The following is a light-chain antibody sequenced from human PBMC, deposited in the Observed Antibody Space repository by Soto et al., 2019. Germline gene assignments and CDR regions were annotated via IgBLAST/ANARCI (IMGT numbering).Light chain of an antibody. CDR2: EVS. CDR3: CSYATGSTYF. J-gene: IGLJ1*01. CDR1: SSDVGSYNL. Sequence: LTQPASVSGSPGQSITISCTGASSDVGSYNLVSWYQQHPGKAPKLMIFEVSKRPSGVSNRFSGSKSGNTASLTISGLQAEDEAEYYCCSYATGSTYFFGTGTKVTVL. V-gene: IGLV2-23*02.